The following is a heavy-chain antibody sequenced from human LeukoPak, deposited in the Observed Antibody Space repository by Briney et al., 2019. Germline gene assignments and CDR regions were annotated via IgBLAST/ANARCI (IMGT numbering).Heavy chain of an antibody. J-gene: IGHJ3*02. CDR2: INHSGST. CDR3: ARSFIAVATRGAFDI. D-gene: IGHD6-19*01. CDR1: GGSINYFY. Sequence: PSETLSLTCTVSGGSINYFYWSWIRQPPGKGLEWIGEINHSGSTNYNPSLKSRVTISVDTSKNQFSLKLSSVTAADTAVYYCARSFIAVATRGAFDIWGQGTMVTVSS. V-gene: IGHV4-34*01.